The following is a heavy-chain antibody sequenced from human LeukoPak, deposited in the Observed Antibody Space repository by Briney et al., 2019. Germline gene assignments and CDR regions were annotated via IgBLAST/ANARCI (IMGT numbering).Heavy chain of an antibody. CDR3: ARSDYGGKAY. CDR2: INHSGST. V-gene: IGHV4-34*01. D-gene: IGHD4-23*01. Sequence: PSETLSLTYAVYGGSFSGYYWSWIRQPPGKGLEWIGEINHSGSTNYNPSLKSRVTISVDTSKNQFSLKLSSVTAADTAVYYCARSDYGGKAYWGQGTLVTVSS. J-gene: IGHJ4*02. CDR1: GGSFSGYY.